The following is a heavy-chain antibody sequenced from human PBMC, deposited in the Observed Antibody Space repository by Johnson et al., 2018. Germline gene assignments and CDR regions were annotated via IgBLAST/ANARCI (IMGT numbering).Heavy chain of an antibody. J-gene: IGHJ4*02. CDR1: GGTFSSYT. D-gene: IGHD3-22*01. CDR3: AKDPRGYYDGSGYYYDY. CDR2: IIPILGIA. Sequence: QVQLVQSGAEVKKPGSSVKVSCKASGGTFSSYTISWVRQAPGQGLEWMGRIIPILGIANYAQKFQGRVTITADKSTSTAYMELSSLRSEDTAVYFCAKDPRGYYDGSGYYYDYWGQGTLVTVSS. V-gene: IGHV1-69*04.